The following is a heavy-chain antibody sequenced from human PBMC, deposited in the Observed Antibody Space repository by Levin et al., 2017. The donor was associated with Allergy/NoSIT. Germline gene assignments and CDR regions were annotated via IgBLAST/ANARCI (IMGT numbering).Heavy chain of an antibody. J-gene: IGHJ4*02. Sequence: SCAASGFTFSDYFMSWIRQAPGKGLEWVSYISSSGGTIYYADSVKGRFTISRDNAKSSVYLQMNSLRAEDTAVYYCARDIYWESEGEADHWGQGTLVTVSS. CDR1: GFTFSDYF. V-gene: IGHV3-11*01. CDR3: ARDIYWESEGEADH. D-gene: IGHD2-8*02. CDR2: ISSSGGTI.